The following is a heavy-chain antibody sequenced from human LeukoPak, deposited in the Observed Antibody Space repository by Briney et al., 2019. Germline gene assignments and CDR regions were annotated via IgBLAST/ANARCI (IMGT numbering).Heavy chain of an antibody. J-gene: IGHJ5*02. CDR1: GYSFTSYW. V-gene: IGHV5-51*01. Sequence: GESLKISCKGSGYSFTSYWIGWVRQMPGKGLEWMGIIYPGDSDTRYSPSFQGQVTISADKSISTAYMQWSSLKASDTAMYYCARQFDSSGYSGWFDPWGQGTLVTVSS. D-gene: IGHD3-22*01. CDR3: ARQFDSSGYSGWFDP. CDR2: IYPGDSDT.